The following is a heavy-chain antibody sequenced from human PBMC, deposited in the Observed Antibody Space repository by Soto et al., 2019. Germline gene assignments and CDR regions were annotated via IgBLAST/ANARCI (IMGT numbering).Heavy chain of an antibody. D-gene: IGHD4-17*01. CDR3: AKDAISGDGIWLMDS. Sequence: VQLLESGGGLVQPGGSLRLSCAASGFTFRNYAMTWARQAPGKGLEWVSSLLRSGGSAYYADSVRGRFTISSDTSANSLYLQMDNLRAEDTAIYYCAKDAISGDGIWLMDSWGQGTVVTVSS. V-gene: IGHV3-23*01. CDR1: GFTFRNYA. J-gene: IGHJ5*02. CDR2: LLRSGGSA.